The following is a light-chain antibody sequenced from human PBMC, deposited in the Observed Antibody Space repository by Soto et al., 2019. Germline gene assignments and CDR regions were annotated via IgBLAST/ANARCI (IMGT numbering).Light chain of an antibody. CDR1: QSPLHSDGYNY. CDR3: MQSLQTPRT. J-gene: IGKJ1*01. CDR2: LGS. Sequence: DIVMTQSPLSLPVTPGEPASISCRSSQSPLHSDGYNYLDWYLQKPGQSPQLLIYLGSIRASGVPDRFSGSGSGTDFTLKISRVAAEDVGVYYCMQSLQTPRTFGPGTRVEIK. V-gene: IGKV2-28*01.